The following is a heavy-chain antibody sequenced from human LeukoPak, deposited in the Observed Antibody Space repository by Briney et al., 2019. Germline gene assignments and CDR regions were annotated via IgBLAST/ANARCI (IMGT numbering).Heavy chain of an antibody. J-gene: IGHJ3*02. Sequence: ASAKVSRKASGYTFTSYGISWVRQAPGQGLEWMGWISSYNGNTNYAQKLQGRVTMSTDTSTGTAYMELGSLRSDDTAVYYCARRVAVARRDAFDIWGQGTMVTVSS. CDR2: ISSYNGNT. V-gene: IGHV1-18*01. CDR1: GYTFTSYG. CDR3: ARRVAVARRDAFDI. D-gene: IGHD6-19*01.